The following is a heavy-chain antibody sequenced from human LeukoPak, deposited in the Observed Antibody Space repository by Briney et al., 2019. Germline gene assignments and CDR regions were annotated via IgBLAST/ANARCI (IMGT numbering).Heavy chain of an antibody. CDR1: GGTFSSYA. J-gene: IGHJ5*02. CDR3: ARLGYCSSTSCYHRSDGRPWFDP. Sequence: ASVKVSCKASGGTFSSYAISWVRQAPGQGLEWMGGIIPIFGTANYAQKFQGRVTITADESTSTAYMELSSLRSEDTAVYYCARLGYCSSTSCYHRSDGRPWFDPWGQGTLVTVSS. D-gene: IGHD2-2*01. CDR2: IIPIFGTA. V-gene: IGHV1-69*13.